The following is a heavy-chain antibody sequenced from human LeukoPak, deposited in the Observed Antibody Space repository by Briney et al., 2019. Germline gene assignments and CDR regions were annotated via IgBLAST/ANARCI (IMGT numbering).Heavy chain of an antibody. J-gene: IGHJ4*02. CDR1: GFTFSSYT. V-gene: IGHV3-21*01. D-gene: IGHD4-17*01. CDR2: ISSSSTYI. Sequence: PGGSLSLSCAASGFTFSSYTMNWVRQAPGKGLEWVSSISSSSTYIYYADSVKGRFTISRDYARNSLSLQMNSLRAEDTAVYYCARDKYGDYGLDYWGPGTLVTVSS. CDR3: ARDKYGDYGLDY.